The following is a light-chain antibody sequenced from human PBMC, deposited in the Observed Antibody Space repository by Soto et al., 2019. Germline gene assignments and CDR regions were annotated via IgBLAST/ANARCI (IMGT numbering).Light chain of an antibody. CDR3: QQSKSHPPT. Sequence: DVQMTQSPSSLSASVGDSVTITCRASQDINSDLAWYQQRPGEAPKSLIFGASNLLAGVSSKFSGSGSGSEFTLTITSLQPEDSATYFCQQSKSHPPTFGRGTKVEI. CDR2: GAS. J-gene: IGKJ2*01. CDR1: QDINSD. V-gene: IGKV1-16*02.